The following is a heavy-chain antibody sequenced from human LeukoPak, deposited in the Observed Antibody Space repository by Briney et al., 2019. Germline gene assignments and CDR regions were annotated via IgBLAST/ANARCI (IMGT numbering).Heavy chain of an antibody. CDR2: ISSTGRT. Sequence: SQTLSLTCTVSGGSISSDTYFWSWIRQPAGKGLEWIGRISSTGRTDYNPSLTSRVTISVDTSKNQLSMKLSSVTAADTAVYYCAKGAGPPWFDPWGQGTLVTVSS. CDR3: AKGAGPPWFDP. CDR1: GGSISSDTYF. D-gene: IGHD6-19*01. J-gene: IGHJ5*02. V-gene: IGHV4-61*02.